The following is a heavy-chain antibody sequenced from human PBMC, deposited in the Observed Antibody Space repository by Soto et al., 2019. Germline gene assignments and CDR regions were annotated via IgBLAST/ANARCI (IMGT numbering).Heavy chain of an antibody. Sequence: QVQLVQSGAEVKKPGSSVKVSCKASGGTFSSYAISWVRQAPGQGLEWMGGIIPIFGTANYAQKLQGRVRITAAESTSTAYMELSSLRSEDTAVYYCARGSNGGGDCYSSPYYYYGMDVWGQGTTVTVSS. D-gene: IGHD2-21*02. CDR2: IIPIFGTA. CDR1: GGTFSSYA. V-gene: IGHV1-69*12. J-gene: IGHJ6*02. CDR3: ARGSNGGGDCYSSPYYYYGMDV.